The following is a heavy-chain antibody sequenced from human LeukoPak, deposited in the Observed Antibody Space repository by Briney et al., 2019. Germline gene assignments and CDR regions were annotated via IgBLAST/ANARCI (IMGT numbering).Heavy chain of an antibody. CDR1: GGSISSSNW. Sequence: PSETLSLTCAVSGGSISSSNWWSWVRQPPGKGLEWIGEIYHSGSTNYNPSLKSRVTISVDKSKNQFSLKLSSVTAADTAVYYCARETQGRWRYSSGWYDYWGQGTLVTVSS. D-gene: IGHD6-19*01. J-gene: IGHJ4*02. CDR2: IYHSGST. CDR3: ARETQGRWRYSSGWYDY. V-gene: IGHV4-4*02.